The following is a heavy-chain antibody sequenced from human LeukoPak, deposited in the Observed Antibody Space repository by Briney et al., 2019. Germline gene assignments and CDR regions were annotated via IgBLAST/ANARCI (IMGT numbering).Heavy chain of an antibody. CDR1: GFTFSSYA. CDR3: AKDRRLIAAPEYFQH. Sequence: GGSLRLSCAASGFTFSSYAMSWVRQAPGKGLEWVSAISGSGGSTYYADSVKGRFTTSRDNSKNTLYLQMNSLRAEDTAVYYCAKDRRLIAAPEYFQHWGQGTLLTVSS. V-gene: IGHV3-23*01. CDR2: ISGSGGST. J-gene: IGHJ1*01. D-gene: IGHD6-13*01.